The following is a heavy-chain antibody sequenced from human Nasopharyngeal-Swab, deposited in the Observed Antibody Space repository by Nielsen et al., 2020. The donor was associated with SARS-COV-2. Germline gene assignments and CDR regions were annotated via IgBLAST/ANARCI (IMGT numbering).Heavy chain of an antibody. J-gene: IGHJ4*02. CDR1: GFTFDDYA. CDR3: AKICGGSGGSCSLDY. CDR2: ISGSGGST. Sequence: GESLKISCAASGFTFDDYAMSWVRQAPGKGLEWVSAISGSGGSTYYADSVKGRFTIPRDNSKNTLYLQMNSLRAEDTAVYYCAKICGGSGGSCSLDYWGQGTLVTVSS. D-gene: IGHD2-15*01. V-gene: IGHV3-23*01.